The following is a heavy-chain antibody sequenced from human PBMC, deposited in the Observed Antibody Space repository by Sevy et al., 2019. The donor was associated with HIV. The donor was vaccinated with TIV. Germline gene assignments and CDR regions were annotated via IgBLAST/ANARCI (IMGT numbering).Heavy chain of an antibody. CDR1: GYTFTSYG. CDR2: ISAYNGNT. J-gene: IGHJ3*02. Sequence: ASVKVSGKASGYTFTSYGISWVRQAPGQGLEWMGWISAYNGNTNYAQKLQGRVTMTTDTSTSTAYMELRSLRSDDTAVYYCARDRKRIAVANGAFDIWGQGTMVTVSS. D-gene: IGHD6-19*01. CDR3: ARDRKRIAVANGAFDI. V-gene: IGHV1-18*01.